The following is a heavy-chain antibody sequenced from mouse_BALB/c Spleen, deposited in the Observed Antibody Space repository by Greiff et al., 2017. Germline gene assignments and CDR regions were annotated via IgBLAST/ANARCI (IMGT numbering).Heavy chain of an antibody. CDR3: ARLYDGYYGYFDV. CDR2: IDPANGNT. V-gene: IGHV14-1*02. Sequence: EVQLQQSGTVLARPGASVKMSCKASGYTFTSYWMHWVKQRPEQGLEWIGRIDPANGNTKYDPKFQGKATITADTSSNTAYLQLSSLTSEDTAVYYCARLYDGYYGYFDVWGAGTTVTVSS. CDR1: GYTFTSYW. J-gene: IGHJ1*01. D-gene: IGHD2-3*01.